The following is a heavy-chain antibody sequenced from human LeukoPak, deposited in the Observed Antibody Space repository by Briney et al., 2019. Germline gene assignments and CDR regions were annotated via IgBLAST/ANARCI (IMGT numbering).Heavy chain of an antibody. CDR1: GSTFTDYY. D-gene: IGHD3-22*01. Sequence: ASVKVSCKASGSTFTDYYMHWVRQAPGQGLEWMGWINPNSGGTNFAQKFQGRVTMTRDTSIITAYMQLNRLRSDDTAGYYCAKGGLWDYPESSGYQNGGFDIWGQGTMVTVSS. CDR3: AKGGLWDYPESSGYQNGGFDI. V-gene: IGHV1-2*02. CDR2: INPNSGGT. J-gene: IGHJ3*02.